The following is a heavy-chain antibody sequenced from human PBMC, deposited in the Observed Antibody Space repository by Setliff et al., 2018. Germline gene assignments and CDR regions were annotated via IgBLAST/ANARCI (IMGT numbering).Heavy chain of an antibody. CDR1: GASISSSRDY. CDR2: IYYSGST. J-gene: IGHJ4*02. D-gene: IGHD3-22*01. Sequence: PSETLSLTCTVSGASISSSRDYWGWIRQPPGKGLEWVGSIYYSGSTYYNPSLKSRVTISVDTPKNQFSLKLSSVTAADTAVFYCARLSGYYFDYWGQGTLVTVSS. CDR3: ARLSGYYFDY. V-gene: IGHV4-39*01.